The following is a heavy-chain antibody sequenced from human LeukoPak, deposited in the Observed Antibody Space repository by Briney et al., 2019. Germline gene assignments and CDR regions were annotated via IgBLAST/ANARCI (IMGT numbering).Heavy chain of an antibody. CDR3: ARESPRNYYDSSGYYRVRYWFDP. J-gene: IGHJ5*02. D-gene: IGHD3-22*01. V-gene: IGHV4-34*01. CDR2: INHGGST. Sequence: SETLSLTCAVYGGSFSGYYWSWIRQPPGKGLEWIGEINHGGSTNYNPSLKSRVTISVDTSKNQFSLKLSSVTAADTAVYYCARESPRNYYDSSGYYRVRYWFDPWGQGTLVTVSS. CDR1: GGSFSGYY.